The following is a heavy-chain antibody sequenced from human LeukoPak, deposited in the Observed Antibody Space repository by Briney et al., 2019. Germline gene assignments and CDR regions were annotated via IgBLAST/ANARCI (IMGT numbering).Heavy chain of an antibody. V-gene: IGHV3-66*01. Sequence: PGESLRLSCAASGFTVSSNYMSWVRQAPGKGLEWVSIIYSGGSTYYAGSMKGRFTISRDNSKNTLYLQMNSLRAEDTAVYYCARAPGPRSSDDYWGQGTLVTVFS. J-gene: IGHJ4*02. CDR3: ARAPGPRSSDDY. D-gene: IGHD1-26*01. CDR1: GFTVSSNY. CDR2: IYSGGST.